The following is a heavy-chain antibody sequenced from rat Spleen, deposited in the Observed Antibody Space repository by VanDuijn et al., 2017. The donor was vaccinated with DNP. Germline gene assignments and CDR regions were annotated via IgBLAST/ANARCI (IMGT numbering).Heavy chain of an antibody. Sequence: EVQLVESGGDLVQPGRSLKLSCGASGFTFSDYYMAWVRQAPTKGLEWVAYIRYDGGSTYYGDSVKGRFTISRDNAKSTLYLQMTSLRSEDMATYYCATPLTTTMDAWGQGTSVTVSS. CDR1: GFTFSDYY. J-gene: IGHJ4*01. V-gene: IGHV5-22*01. CDR3: ATPLTTTMDA. CDR2: IRYDGGST. D-gene: IGHD1-4*01.